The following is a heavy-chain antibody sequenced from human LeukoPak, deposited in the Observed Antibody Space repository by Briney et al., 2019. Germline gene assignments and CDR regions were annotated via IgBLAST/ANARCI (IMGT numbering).Heavy chain of an antibody. D-gene: IGHD6-19*01. CDR2: ISGSGGST. CDR3: AKKGPTVAGASPYYFDY. Sequence: GGSLRLSCAASGFTFSSYAMNWVRQAPGKGLEWVSAISGSGGSTYYADSVKGRFTISRDNSKNTLYLQMNSLRAEDTAVYCCAKKGPTVAGASPYYFDYWGQGTLVTVSS. CDR1: GFTFSSYA. J-gene: IGHJ4*02. V-gene: IGHV3-23*01.